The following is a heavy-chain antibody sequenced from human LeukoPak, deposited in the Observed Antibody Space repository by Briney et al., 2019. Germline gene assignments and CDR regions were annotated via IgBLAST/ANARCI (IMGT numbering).Heavy chain of an antibody. V-gene: IGHV3-21*01. CDR2: IGSSSSYI. J-gene: IGHJ4*02. D-gene: IGHD6-13*01. Sequence: ETLSLTCTVSGGSISSYYWSWIRQPPGKGLEWVSSIGSSSSYIYYADSEKGRFTISRDNAKNSLSLQMNSLRAEDTAVYYCARGIAELDYWGQGTLVTVSS. CDR3: ARGIAELDY. CDR1: GGSISSYY.